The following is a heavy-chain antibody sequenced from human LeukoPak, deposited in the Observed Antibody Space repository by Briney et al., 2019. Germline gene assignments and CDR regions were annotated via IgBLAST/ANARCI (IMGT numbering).Heavy chain of an antibody. CDR1: GYTFTDYY. V-gene: IGHV1-2*02. D-gene: IGHD3-10*01. CDR2: INPNSGDT. CDR3: ATGLWFGPLTNDAFDI. J-gene: IGHJ3*02. Sequence: ASVKVSCKASGYTFTDYYIHWVRQAPGQGLEWMGWINPNSGDTNYAQNFQGRVTLTRDTSISTPYMELTRLTSDDTAVYYCATGLWFGPLTNDAFDIWGQGTMVIVSS.